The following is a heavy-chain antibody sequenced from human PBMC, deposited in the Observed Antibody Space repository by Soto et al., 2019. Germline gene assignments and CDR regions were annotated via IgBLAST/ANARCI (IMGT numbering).Heavy chain of an antibody. CDR3: ARMGYEPMTYYYYGMDV. J-gene: IGHJ6*02. CDR2: INPNSGGT. Sequence: QVQLVQSGAEVKKPGASVKVSCKASGYTFTGYYMHWVRQAPGQGLEWMGWINPNSGGTNYAQKLQSRVTMTRDTSISTAYMELSRLRSDDTAVYYCARMGYEPMTYYYYGMDVWGQGTTVTVSS. D-gene: IGHD2-15*01. V-gene: IGHV1-2*02. CDR1: GYTFTGYY.